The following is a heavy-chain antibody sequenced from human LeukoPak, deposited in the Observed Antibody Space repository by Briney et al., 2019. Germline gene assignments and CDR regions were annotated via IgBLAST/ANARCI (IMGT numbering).Heavy chain of an antibody. CDR1: GGSISGYY. CDR2: IYYSGNT. V-gene: IGHV4-59*01. CDR3: ARDTGGYVSYWYFDL. D-gene: IGHD5-12*01. Sequence: SETLSLTCTVSGGSISGYYWSWIRQSPGKGLEWIGHIYYSGNTNYNPSLKSRLTIPLDTSKNQFSLKMSSVTAADTAVYYCARDTGGYVSYWYFDLWGRGTLVTVSS. J-gene: IGHJ2*01.